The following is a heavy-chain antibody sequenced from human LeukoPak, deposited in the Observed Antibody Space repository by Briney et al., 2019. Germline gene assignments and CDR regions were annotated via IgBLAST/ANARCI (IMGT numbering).Heavy chain of an antibody. J-gene: IGHJ4*02. Sequence: GGSLRLSCAASGFTFSSYSMNWVRQAPGKGLEWVSSISSSSSYIYYADSVKGRFTISRDNAKNSLYLQMNSLRAEDTAVYYRARDLTVGATVRYFDYWGQGTLVTVSS. CDR3: ARDLTVGATVRYFDY. V-gene: IGHV3-21*01. D-gene: IGHD1-26*01. CDR1: GFTFSSYS. CDR2: ISSSSSYI.